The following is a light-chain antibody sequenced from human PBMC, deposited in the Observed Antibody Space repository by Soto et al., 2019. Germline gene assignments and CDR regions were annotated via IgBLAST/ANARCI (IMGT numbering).Light chain of an antibody. CDR2: AAS. J-gene: IGKJ5*01. V-gene: IGKV1-39*01. CDR1: QSISNY. Sequence: YLSASVGDGVTIACRASQSISNYLTWYQQRPGKAPRLLIYAASSLQSGVPSRFSGSGSGTDFTLTISSLEPEDFAAYYCQQRCDWPLTFGQGTRLEN. CDR3: QQRCDWPLT.